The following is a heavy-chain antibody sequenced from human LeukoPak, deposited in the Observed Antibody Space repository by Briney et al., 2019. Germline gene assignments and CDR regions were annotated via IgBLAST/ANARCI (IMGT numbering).Heavy chain of an antibody. J-gene: IGHJ4*02. CDR2: ITNTGGP. V-gene: IGHV3-23*01. CDR1: GFMFSKYA. Sequence: GGSLRLSCAASGFMFSKYAMSWVRQAPGKGLEWVSGITNTGGPSSADSVKGRFTNSKDNAPSTLSLQRSRLRAEDTAVYFCVKDGRSSAPHWGQGTQVTVSS. D-gene: IGHD1-14*01. CDR3: VKDGRSSAPH.